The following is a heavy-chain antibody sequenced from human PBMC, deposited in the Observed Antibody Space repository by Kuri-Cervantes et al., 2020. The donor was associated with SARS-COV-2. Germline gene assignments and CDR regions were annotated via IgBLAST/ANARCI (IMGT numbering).Heavy chain of an antibody. CDR2: INPNSGGT. CDR3: ARARLGGAFDI. Sequence: ASVKVSCKASGGTFGSYAISWVRQAPGQGLEWMGWINPNSGGTNYAQKFQGWVTMTRDTSISTAYMELSRLRSDDTAVYYCARARLGGAFDIWGQGTMVTVSS. D-gene: IGHD7-27*01. J-gene: IGHJ3*02. V-gene: IGHV1-2*04. CDR1: GGTFGSYA.